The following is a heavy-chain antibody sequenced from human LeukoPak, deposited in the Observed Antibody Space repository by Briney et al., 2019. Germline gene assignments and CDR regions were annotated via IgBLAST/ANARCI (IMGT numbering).Heavy chain of an antibody. Sequence: GGSLRLSCAASGFTFSSYEFNWVRQAPGKGLEWVSYIGVGGSSIYYADSVRGRFTTSRDNAKNSLYLPLNSLRAEDTAVYYCARETAHCGGDCFDYWGQGTLVTVSS. D-gene: IGHD2-21*01. CDR1: GFTFSSYE. CDR2: IGVGGSSI. V-gene: IGHV3-48*03. CDR3: ARETAHCGGDCFDY. J-gene: IGHJ4*02.